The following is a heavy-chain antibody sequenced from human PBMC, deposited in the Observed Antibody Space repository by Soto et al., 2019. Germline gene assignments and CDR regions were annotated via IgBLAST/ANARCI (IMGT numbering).Heavy chain of an antibody. CDR2: INHSGST. CDR1: GGSFSGYY. V-gene: IGHV4-34*01. CDR3: ARGRGYCSGGSCYKYYYYGMDV. D-gene: IGHD2-15*01. J-gene: IGHJ6*02. Sequence: QVQLQQWGAGLLKPSETLSLTCAVYGGSFSGYYWSWIRQPPGKGLEWIGEINHSGSTNYNPSLKSRVTISVDTSKNQCSLKLSSVTAADTAVYYCARGRGYCSGGSCYKYYYYGMDVWGQGTTVTVSS.